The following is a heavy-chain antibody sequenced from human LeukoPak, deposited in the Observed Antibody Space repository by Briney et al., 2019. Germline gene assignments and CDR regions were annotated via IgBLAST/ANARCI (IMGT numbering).Heavy chain of an antibody. Sequence: GASVKVSCTASGYTFTSYGISWVRQAPGQGLEWMGWISAYNGNTNYAQKLQGRVTMTTDTSTSTAYMELRSLRSDDTAVYYCARDTSPYDFWSGPRPVFDPWGQGTLVTVSS. CDR1: GYTFTSYG. V-gene: IGHV1-18*01. D-gene: IGHD3-3*01. J-gene: IGHJ5*02. CDR3: ARDTSPYDFWSGPRPVFDP. CDR2: ISAYNGNT.